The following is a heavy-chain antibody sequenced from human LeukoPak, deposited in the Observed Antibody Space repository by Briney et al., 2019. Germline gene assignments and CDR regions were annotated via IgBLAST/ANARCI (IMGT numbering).Heavy chain of an antibody. Sequence: GGSLRLSRAASGFTFGSYWMTWVRQAPGKGLEWVANIKEDGSEKYYVDSVKGRFTISRDNAKNSLYLQMNTLRAEDTAVYYCARDRVVVVAYYYDYYMDVRGKGTTVTVSS. V-gene: IGHV3-7*01. CDR2: IKEDGSEK. CDR3: ARDRVVVVAYYYDYYMDV. J-gene: IGHJ6*03. CDR1: GFTFGSYW. D-gene: IGHD2-15*01.